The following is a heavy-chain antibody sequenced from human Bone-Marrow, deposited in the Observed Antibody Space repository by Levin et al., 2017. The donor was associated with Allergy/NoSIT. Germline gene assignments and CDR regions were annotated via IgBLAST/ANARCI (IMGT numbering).Heavy chain of an antibody. CDR3: ARDGGPGLSTSAYDYYYYGMDV. CDR2: IWYDGSNK. V-gene: IGHV3-33*01. Sequence: LSLTCAASGFTFSSYGMHWVRQAPGKGLEWVAVIWYDGSNKYYADSVKGRFTISRDNSKNTLYLQMNSLRAEDTAVYYCARDGGPGLSTSAYDYYYYGMDVWGQGTTVTVSS. CDR1: GFTFSSYG. J-gene: IGHJ6*02. D-gene: IGHD2-2*01.